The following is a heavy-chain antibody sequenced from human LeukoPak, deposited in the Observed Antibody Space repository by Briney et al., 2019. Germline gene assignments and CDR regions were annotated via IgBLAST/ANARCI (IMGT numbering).Heavy chain of an antibody. Sequence: GASVKVSCKASGYTFTGYYMHWVRQAPGQGLEWMGWINLNSGGTNYAQKFQGRVTMTRDTSISTAYMELSRLRSDDTAVYYCARGASGGSSHFDYWGQGTLVTVSS. CDR2: INLNSGGT. D-gene: IGHD2-15*01. V-gene: IGHV1-2*02. J-gene: IGHJ4*02. CDR1: GYTFTGYY. CDR3: ARGASGGSSHFDY.